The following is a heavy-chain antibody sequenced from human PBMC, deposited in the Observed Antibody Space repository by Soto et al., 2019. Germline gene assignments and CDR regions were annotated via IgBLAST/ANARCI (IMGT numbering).Heavy chain of an antibody. CDR3: ARETRTTAFDM. CDR2: XNGKRXRG. J-gene: IGHJ3*02. D-gene: IGHD1-1*01. Sequence: GXSVKVSCKASGSTFTEYFLHWVRQAPGHGLGWMGRXNGKRXRGRYEKKFNXXLKVSREXXTNTKYMALRRLRSVATALYFCARETRTTAFDMWGQGTMVTVS. V-gene: IGHV1-2*06. CDR1: GSTFTEYF.